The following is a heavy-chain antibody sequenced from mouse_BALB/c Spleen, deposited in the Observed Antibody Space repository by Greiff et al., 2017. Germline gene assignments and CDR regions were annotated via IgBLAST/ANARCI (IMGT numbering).Heavy chain of an antibody. CDR2: ISYSGST. Sequence: EVKLMESGPGLVKPSQSLSLTCTVTGYSITSDYAWNWIRQFPGNKLEWMGYISYSGSTSYNPSLKSRISITRDTSKNQFFLQLNSVTTEDTATYYCARSPSSGDFAYWGQGTLVTVSA. V-gene: IGHV3-2*02. CDR1: GYSITSDYA. J-gene: IGHJ3*01. CDR3: ARSPSSGDFAY.